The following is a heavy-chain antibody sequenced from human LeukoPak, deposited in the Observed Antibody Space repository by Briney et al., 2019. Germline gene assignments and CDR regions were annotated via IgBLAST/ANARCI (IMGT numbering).Heavy chain of an antibody. V-gene: IGHV3-9*01. J-gene: IGHJ3*02. CDR3: AKDSSMTNDAFDI. CDR2: ISWNSGSI. CDR1: GFTFDDYA. Sequence: GGSLRLSCAASGFTFDDYAMHWVRHAPGKGQEWVSGISWNSGSIGYADSVKGRFTISRDNAKNSLYLQMNSLRAEDTALYYCAKDSSMTNDAFDIWGQGTMVTVSS.